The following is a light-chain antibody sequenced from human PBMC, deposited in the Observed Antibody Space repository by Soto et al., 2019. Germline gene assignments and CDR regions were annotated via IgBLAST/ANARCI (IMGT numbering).Light chain of an antibody. Sequence: EIVLTQSPGTLSLSPGERATLSCRASQSVSSSYLAWYQQKPGQAPRLLIYGASSRAPGIPYRFSGSGCGTDFTLTINRLEPEDFAVYYCQHYGSSPRSFGQGTKVDIK. J-gene: IGKJ1*01. CDR1: QSVSSSY. CDR3: QHYGSSPRS. CDR2: GAS. V-gene: IGKV3-20*01.